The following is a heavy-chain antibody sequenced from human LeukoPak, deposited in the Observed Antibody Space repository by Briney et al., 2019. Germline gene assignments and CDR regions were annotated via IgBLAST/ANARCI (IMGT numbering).Heavy chain of an antibody. J-gene: IGHJ4*02. Sequence: ASVNDSFKPCVYIFIYYYRHWVRQAAGQGLEWMGWINPNSGGKNYAQKFQGRVSMPRDRSISTAYMELSRLRSDETAVYYCAKDHIIRRFDSWGQGTLVTVSS. CDR1: VYIFIYYY. D-gene: IGHD3-10*01. CDR2: INPNSGGK. CDR3: AKDHIIRRFDS. V-gene: IGHV1-2*02.